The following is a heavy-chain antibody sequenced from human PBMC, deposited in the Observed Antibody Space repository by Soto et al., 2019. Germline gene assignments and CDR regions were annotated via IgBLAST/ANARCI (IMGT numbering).Heavy chain of an antibody. Sequence: GGSLRLSCAASGFTFDDYAMHWVRQAPGKGLEWVSGISWNSGSIGYADSVKGRFTISRDNAKNSLYLQMNSLRAEDTALYYCAKDGGGCGGGSCYSHYYYGMDVWGQGTTVTVSS. CDR1: GFTFDDYA. V-gene: IGHV3-9*01. CDR3: AKDGGGCGGGSCYSHYYYGMDV. CDR2: ISWNSGSI. J-gene: IGHJ6*02. D-gene: IGHD2-15*01.